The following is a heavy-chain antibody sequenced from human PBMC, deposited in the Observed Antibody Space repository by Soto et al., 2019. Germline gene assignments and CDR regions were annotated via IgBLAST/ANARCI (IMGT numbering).Heavy chain of an antibody. CDR2: INHSGST. V-gene: IGHV4-34*01. D-gene: IGHD6-6*01. Sequence: PSETLSLTCAVYGGSFSGYYWSWIRQPPGKGLEWIGEINHSGSTNYNPSLKSRVTISVDTSKNQFSLKLSSVTAADTAVYYCARTARIAARPLDYWGQGTLVTVS. CDR3: ARTARIAARPLDY. CDR1: GGSFSGYY. J-gene: IGHJ4*02.